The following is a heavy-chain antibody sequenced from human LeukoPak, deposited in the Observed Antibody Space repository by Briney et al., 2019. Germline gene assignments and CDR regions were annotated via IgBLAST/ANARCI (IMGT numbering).Heavy chain of an antibody. Sequence: GESLRLSCAASGFTFDSYAMSWVRQAPGKGLEWISAITGSGGSTYYADSVKGRFTISRDNSKNTLYLEMTSLRAEDTAVFYCAKGSSNARPYYFDYWGLGTLVTVSS. CDR3: AKGSSNARPYYFDY. J-gene: IGHJ4*02. CDR2: ITGSGGST. CDR1: GFTFDSYA. D-gene: IGHD6-13*01. V-gene: IGHV3-23*01.